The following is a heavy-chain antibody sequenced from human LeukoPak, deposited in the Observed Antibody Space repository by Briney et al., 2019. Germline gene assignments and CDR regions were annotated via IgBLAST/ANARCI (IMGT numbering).Heavy chain of an antibody. CDR2: ISSSSSTI. J-gene: IGHJ4*02. V-gene: IGHV3-48*01. Sequence: GGSLRLSCAASGFTLSNYSMNWVRQAPGKGLEWVSYISSSSSTIYYADSVKGRFTISRDNAKNSLYLQMNSLRAEDTAVYYCARDGSGWDLRGYYFDYWGQGTLVTVSS. CDR1: GFTLSNYS. CDR3: ARDGSGWDLRGYYFDY. D-gene: IGHD6-19*01.